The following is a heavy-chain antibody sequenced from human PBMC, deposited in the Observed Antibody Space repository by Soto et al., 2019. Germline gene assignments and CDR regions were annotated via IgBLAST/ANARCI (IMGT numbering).Heavy chain of an antibody. D-gene: IGHD3-16*01. CDR3: ARDFLWGGDYDYGMDV. Sequence: LRLSCAASGFTVSSNYMSWVRQAPGKGLEWVSVIYSGGSTYYADSVKGRFTISRDNSKNTLYLQMNSLRAEDTAVYYCARDFLWGGDYDYGMDVWGQGTTVTVSS. CDR2: IYSGGST. J-gene: IGHJ6*02. CDR1: GFTVSSNY. V-gene: IGHV3-53*01.